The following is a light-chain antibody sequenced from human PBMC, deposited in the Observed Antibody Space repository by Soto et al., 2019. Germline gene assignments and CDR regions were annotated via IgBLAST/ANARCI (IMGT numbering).Light chain of an antibody. CDR2: AAS. V-gene: IGKV1-6*01. CDR1: EFIRND. J-gene: IGKJ2*01. CDR3: LQDYIYPRA. Sequence: AIQMTQSPSSLSASVGDRVTITCRASEFIRNDLGWYQQKPGKAPKLLIYAASSLQSGVQSRFSGSGYGTDFTLTISSLQPEDIATYFCLQDYIYPRAFGQGTKLEIK.